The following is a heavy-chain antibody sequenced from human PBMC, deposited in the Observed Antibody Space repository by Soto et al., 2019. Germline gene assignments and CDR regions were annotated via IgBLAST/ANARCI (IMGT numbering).Heavy chain of an antibody. Sequence: PSETLSLTCTVSGGSISSGGYYWSWNRQHPVKGLEWIGYIYYSGSTYYNPSLKSRVTISVDTSKNQFSLKLSSVTAADTAVYYCARDRVGVNWFDPWGQGTLVTVSS. CDR1: GGSISSGGYY. CDR3: ARDRVGVNWFDP. CDR2: IYYSGST. D-gene: IGHD2-8*01. V-gene: IGHV4-31*03. J-gene: IGHJ5*02.